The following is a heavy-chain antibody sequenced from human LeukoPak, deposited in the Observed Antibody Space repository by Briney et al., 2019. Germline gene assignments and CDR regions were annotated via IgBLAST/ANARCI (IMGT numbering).Heavy chain of an antibody. D-gene: IGHD2-2*01. J-gene: IGHJ3*02. CDR2: INPNSGGT. Sequence: GASVKVSCKASGYTFTGYYMHWVRQAPGRGLEWMGRINPNSGGTNYAQKFQGRVTITRNTSISTAYMELSSLRSEDTAVYYCARARIDCSSTSCDDAFDIWGQGTMVTVSS. V-gene: IGHV1-2*06. CDR1: GYTFTGYY. CDR3: ARARIDCSSTSCDDAFDI.